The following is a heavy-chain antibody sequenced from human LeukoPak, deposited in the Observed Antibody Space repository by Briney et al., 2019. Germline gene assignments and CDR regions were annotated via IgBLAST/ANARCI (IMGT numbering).Heavy chain of an antibody. D-gene: IGHD6-19*01. CDR1: GFTFSSYA. V-gene: IGHV3-30-3*01. J-gene: IGHJ4*02. CDR2: ISYDGSNK. Sequence: PGRSLRLSCAASGFTFSSYAMHWVRQAPGKGLEWVAVISYDGSNKYYADSVKGRFTISRDNSKNTLYLQMNSLRAEDTAVYYCARDWGGIAVAGNFDYWGQGTLVTVSS. CDR3: ARDWGGIAVAGNFDY.